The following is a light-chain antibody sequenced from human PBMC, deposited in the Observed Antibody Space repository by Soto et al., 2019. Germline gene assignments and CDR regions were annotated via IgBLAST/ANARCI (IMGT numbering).Light chain of an antibody. J-gene: IGKJ1*01. Sequence: EIVLTQSPGTLSLSPGERATLSCRASQSVSSSYLAWYQQKPGQAPRLLIYGASSRATGIPHRFSGSRSGTAFTLTISRIEPEDFSVYYCQQYGSTPPWTFGQGTKVEIK. CDR2: GAS. V-gene: IGKV3-20*01. CDR1: QSVSSSY. CDR3: QQYGSTPPWT.